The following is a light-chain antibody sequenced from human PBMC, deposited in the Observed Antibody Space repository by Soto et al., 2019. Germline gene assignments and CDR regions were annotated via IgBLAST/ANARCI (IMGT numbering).Light chain of an antibody. CDR2: GSS. J-gene: IGKJ2*01. V-gene: IGKV3-20*01. Sequence: EIVLTQSPGILSLSPGERATLSCRASQTVSGNYLAWYQQKPGQSPRLLSYGSSDRATGIPDRFSGSGSGTDFTLTINRVEHGDFAVYYCQQYGSSPPYTFGQGTTLEI. CDR1: QTVSGNY. CDR3: QQYGSSPPYT.